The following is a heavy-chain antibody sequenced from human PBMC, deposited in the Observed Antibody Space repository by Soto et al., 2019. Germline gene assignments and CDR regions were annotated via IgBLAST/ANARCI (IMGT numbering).Heavy chain of an antibody. CDR1: GYTFTSYD. J-gene: IGHJ4*02. Sequence: ASVKVSCKASGYTFTSYDINWVRQATGQGLEWMGWMNPNSGNTGYAQKFQGRVTMTRNTSISTAYMELSSLRSKDTAVYYCARGLPKGYCSGGSCYGGGYWGQGTLVTVSS. CDR3: ARGLPKGYCSGGSCYGGGY. D-gene: IGHD2-15*01. CDR2: MNPNSGNT. V-gene: IGHV1-8*01.